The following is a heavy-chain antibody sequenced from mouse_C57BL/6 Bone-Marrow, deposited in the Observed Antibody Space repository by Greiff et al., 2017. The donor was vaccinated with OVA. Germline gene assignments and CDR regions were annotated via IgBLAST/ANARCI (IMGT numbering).Heavy chain of an antibody. J-gene: IGHJ4*01. Sequence: VQLQQSGPELVKPGASVKISCKASGYTFPDYYMNWVKQSHGKSLEWIGDINPNNGGTSYNQKFKGKATLTVDKSSSTAYMELRSLTSEDSAVYYCARWRITFMDYWGQGTSVTVSS. CDR1: GYTFPDYY. CDR2: INPNNGGT. CDR3: ARWRITFMDY. D-gene: IGHD1-1*01. V-gene: IGHV1-26*01.